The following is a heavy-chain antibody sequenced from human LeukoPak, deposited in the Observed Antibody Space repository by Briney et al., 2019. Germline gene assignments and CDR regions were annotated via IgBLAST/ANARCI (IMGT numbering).Heavy chain of an antibody. CDR2: IYGSGST. CDR3: ARKVGWYSHDS. J-gene: IGHJ4*02. Sequence: SETLSLTCTVSGDSLSSHYWSWIRQPPGKGLEWIGYIYGSGSTHYDPSLRSRVTISEDTSKNQFSLKLTSVTAADTAVYYCARKVGWYSHDSWGQGTLVTVSS. D-gene: IGHD6-19*01. CDR1: GDSLSSHY. V-gene: IGHV4-59*08.